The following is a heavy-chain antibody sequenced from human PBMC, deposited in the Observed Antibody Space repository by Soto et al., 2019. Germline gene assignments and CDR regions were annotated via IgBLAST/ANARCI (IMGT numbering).Heavy chain of an antibody. V-gene: IGHV3-33*01. CDR1: GFTFSSYG. CDR3: ARDGHSVPAASLYYYGMDV. CDR2: IWYDGSNK. Sequence: QVQLVESGGGVVQPGRSLRLSCAASGFTFSSYGMHWVRQAPGKGLEWVAVIWYDGSNKYYADSVKGRFTISRDNSKNTLYLQMNSLRAEDTAVYYCARDGHSVPAASLYYYGMDVWGQGTTVTVSS. J-gene: IGHJ6*02. D-gene: IGHD2-2*01.